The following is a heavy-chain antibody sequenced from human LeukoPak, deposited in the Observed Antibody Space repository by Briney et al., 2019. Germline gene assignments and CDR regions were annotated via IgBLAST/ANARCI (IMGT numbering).Heavy chain of an antibody. D-gene: IGHD2-8*02. CDR3: AKRPHCTGPGCHHIEY. J-gene: IGHJ4*02. V-gene: IGHV3-23*01. CDR1: VFTFSTCL. Sequence: PGGSLRLSCAASVFTFSTCLMSWVRQAPGKGMEWVSTISGSGGSTYYADSVKGRFTISRDNSKNTLFLQMNSTRAEDTAVYYCAKRPHCTGPGCHHIEYWGQGTLVTVSS. CDR2: ISGSGGST.